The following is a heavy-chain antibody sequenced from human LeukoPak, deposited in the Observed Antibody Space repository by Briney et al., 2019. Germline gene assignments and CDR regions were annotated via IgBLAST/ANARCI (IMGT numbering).Heavy chain of an antibody. CDR1: GGSFSGYY. CDR2: INHSGST. CDR3: ARGTMSLIDDFWSEGWFDP. V-gene: IGHV4-34*01. Sequence: SETLSLTCAVYGGSFSGYYWSWIRQPPGKGLEWIGEINHSGSTNYNPSLKSRVTISVDTSKNQFSLKLSSVTAADTAVYYCARGTMSLIDDFWSEGWFDPWGQGTLVTVSS. J-gene: IGHJ5*02. D-gene: IGHD3-3*01.